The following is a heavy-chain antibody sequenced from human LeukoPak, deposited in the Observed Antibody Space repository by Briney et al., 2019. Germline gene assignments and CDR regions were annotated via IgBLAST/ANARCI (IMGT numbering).Heavy chain of an antibody. Sequence: PGGSLRLSCTASGLTVSSNYMSWVRQAPGKGLEWVSIMYSGGSTYYADAVKGRFTISRDNSKNTLYLQMNSLRAEDTAVYYCARAPPGYCSGGSCSRPLDYWGQGTLVTVSS. CDR1: GLTVSSNY. V-gene: IGHV3-66*01. CDR2: MYSGGST. CDR3: ARAPPGYCSGGSCSRPLDY. D-gene: IGHD2-15*01. J-gene: IGHJ4*02.